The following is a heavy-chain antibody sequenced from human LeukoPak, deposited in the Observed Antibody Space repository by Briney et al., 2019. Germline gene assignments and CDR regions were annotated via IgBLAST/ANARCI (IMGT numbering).Heavy chain of an antibody. CDR2: IYYSGST. CDR1: GGSISSYY. V-gene: IGHV4-59*01. D-gene: IGHD5-18*01. Sequence: PSETLSLTCTVSGGSISSYYWSWVRQPPGKGLEWIGYIYYSGSTNYNPSLKSRVTISVDTSKNQCSLKLSSVTAADTAVYYCAREPTLYSYGYRGWYFDLWGRGTLVTVSS. CDR3: AREPTLYSYGYRGWYFDL. J-gene: IGHJ2*01.